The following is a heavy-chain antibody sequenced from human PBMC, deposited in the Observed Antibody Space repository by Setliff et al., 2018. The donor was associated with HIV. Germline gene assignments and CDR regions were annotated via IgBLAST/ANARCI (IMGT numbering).Heavy chain of an antibody. CDR2: IIPIFGTT. Sequence: SVKVSCKTSGGTFSSFALSWVRQAPGQGLEWMGGIIPIFGTTNYAQKFQGRVTITADESTGTAYMELSSLRSEDTAVYYCARDGLLLAGIRFDYWGQGTLVTVSS. V-gene: IGHV1-69*13. CDR1: GGTFSSFA. CDR3: ARDGLLLAGIRFDY. J-gene: IGHJ4*02. D-gene: IGHD6-19*01.